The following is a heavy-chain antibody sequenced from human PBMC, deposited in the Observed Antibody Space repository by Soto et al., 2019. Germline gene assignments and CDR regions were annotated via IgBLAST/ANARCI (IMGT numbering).Heavy chain of an antibody. CDR2: IYPDDSDS. D-gene: IGHD6-19*01. J-gene: IGHJ4*02. Sequence: GESLKISCKGSGYSFTDYWIGWVRQVPGKGLEWMGIIYPDDSDSRYSPSFQGQVTISADKPISSAYLQWSSLRASDTAMYYCVRSYNSGWIFDYWGQGTLVTVSS. CDR3: VRSYNSGWIFDY. V-gene: IGHV5-51*01. CDR1: GYSFTDYW.